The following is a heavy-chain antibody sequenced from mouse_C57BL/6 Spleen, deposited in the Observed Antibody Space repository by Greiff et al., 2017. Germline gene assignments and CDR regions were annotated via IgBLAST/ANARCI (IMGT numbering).Heavy chain of an antibody. CDR1: GFTFSSYG. V-gene: IGHV5-6*01. D-gene: IGHD1-1*01. CDR2: ISSGGSYT. CDR3: ARQDYGSSYEVFAY. J-gene: IGHJ3*01. Sequence: DVQLVESGGDLVKPGGSLKLSCAASGFTFSSYGMSWVRQTPDKRLEWVATISSGGSYTYYPDSVKGRFTISRDNAKNTLYLQMSSLKSEDTAMYYCARQDYGSSYEVFAYWGQGTLVTVSA.